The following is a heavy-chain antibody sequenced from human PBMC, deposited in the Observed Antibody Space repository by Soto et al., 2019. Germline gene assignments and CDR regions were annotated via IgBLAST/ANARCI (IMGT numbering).Heavy chain of an antibody. J-gene: IGHJ5*02. D-gene: IGHD3-10*01. V-gene: IGHV1-18*01. CDR1: GYTFTNYG. CDR2: INTYNGNT. CDR3: ARGVGSGTYYNLYNWFDP. Sequence: ASVKVSCKASGYTFTNYGISWVRQAPGQGLEWMGWINTYNGNTNHAQKLQGRVTMTTDTSTSTAYMELRSLRSDDTAVYYCARGVGSGTYYNLYNWFDPWGQGNLVTVSS.